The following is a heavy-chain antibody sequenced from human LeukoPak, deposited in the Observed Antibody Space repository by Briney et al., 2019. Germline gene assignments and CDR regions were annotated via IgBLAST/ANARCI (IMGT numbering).Heavy chain of an antibody. D-gene: IGHD2-2*01. CDR3: ARLRSTSSRAFDI. CDR1: GFTFSSYS. CDR2: ISSSSSYI. Sequence: GGSLRLSCAASGFTFSSYSMNWVRQAPGKGLELVSSISSSSSYIYYGDSVKGRFTISRDNAKNSLYLQMNSLRAEDTAVYYCARLRSTSSRAFDIWGQGTMVTVSS. J-gene: IGHJ3*02. V-gene: IGHV3-21*01.